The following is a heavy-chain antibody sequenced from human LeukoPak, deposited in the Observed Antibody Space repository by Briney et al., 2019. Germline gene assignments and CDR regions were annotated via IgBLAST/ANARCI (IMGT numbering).Heavy chain of an antibody. J-gene: IGHJ4*02. Sequence: GGSLRLSCAASGFNFSSYGMHWVRQAPGKGLEWVAVIWYDGSNKYYADSVKGRFTISRDNSKNTLYLQMNSLRAEDTAVYYCARDAVDTAMVSEDYWGQGTLVTVSS. CDR1: GFNFSSYG. V-gene: IGHV3-33*01. CDR3: ARDAVDTAMVSEDY. D-gene: IGHD5-18*01. CDR2: IWYDGSNK.